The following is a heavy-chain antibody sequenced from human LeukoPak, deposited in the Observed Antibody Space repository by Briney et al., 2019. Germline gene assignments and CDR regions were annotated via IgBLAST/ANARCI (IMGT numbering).Heavy chain of an antibody. Sequence: GGSLRLSCAASGFTFSSYSMNWVRQSPGKGLEWVSSISSSSSYIYYADSVKGRFTISRDNAKNSLYLQMNSLRAEDTAVYYCAKDRRTGTSLINFDYWGQGALVTVSS. CDR3: AKDRRTGTSLINFDY. CDR1: GFTFSSYS. J-gene: IGHJ4*02. CDR2: ISSSSSYI. D-gene: IGHD2-8*02. V-gene: IGHV3-21*01.